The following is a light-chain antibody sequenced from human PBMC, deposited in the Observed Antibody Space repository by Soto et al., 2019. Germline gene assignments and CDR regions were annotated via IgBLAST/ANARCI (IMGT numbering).Light chain of an antibody. J-gene: IGKJ4*01. V-gene: IGKV1-5*03. CDR3: QQYNSYSQT. Sequence: DIQMTQSPSTLSASVGDRVTITCRASQSISSWLAWYQQKPGKAPKLLIYKASSLESGVPSGFSGSGSGTEFTLTISSLQPDDFATYYCQQYNSYSQTFGGGTKVEIK. CDR2: KAS. CDR1: QSISSW.